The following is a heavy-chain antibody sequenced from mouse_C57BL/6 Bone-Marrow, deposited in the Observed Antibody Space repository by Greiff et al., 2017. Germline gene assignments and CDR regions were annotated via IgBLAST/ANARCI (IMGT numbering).Heavy chain of an antibody. CDR2: INPNNGGT. CDR1: GYTFTDYY. D-gene: IGHD2-4*01. J-gene: IGHJ1*03. Sequence: VQLQQSGPELVKPGASVKISCKASGYTFTDYYMNWVKQSHGKSLEWIGDINPNNGGTSYNQKFKGKATLTVDKSSSTAYMELRSLTSEDSAVYYCARWDYGDFDVWGTGTTVTVSS. V-gene: IGHV1-26*01. CDR3: ARWDYGDFDV.